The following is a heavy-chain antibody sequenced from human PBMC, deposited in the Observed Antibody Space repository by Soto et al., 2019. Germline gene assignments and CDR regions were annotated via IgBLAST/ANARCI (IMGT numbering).Heavy chain of an antibody. V-gene: IGHV1-69*13. Sequence: SVKVSCKASGGTFNKYAIDWVRQAPGQGLEWMGGITPLFGTPNYAQRFQGRVTISADDVTSTAYMELRSLRSDDTGVYYCARQFDYDTSGYYYAYWGQGTLVTVSS. CDR3: ARQFDYDTSGYYYAY. D-gene: IGHD3-22*01. CDR1: GGTFNKYA. J-gene: IGHJ4*02. CDR2: ITPLFGTP.